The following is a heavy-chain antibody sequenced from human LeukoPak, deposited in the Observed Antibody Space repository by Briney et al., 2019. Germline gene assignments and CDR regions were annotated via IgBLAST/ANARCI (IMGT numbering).Heavy chain of an antibody. D-gene: IGHD6-19*01. CDR2: ISGSGVTM. Sequence: GGSLRLSCAASGFTFSRYEMNWVRQAPGRGLEWVSYISGSGVTMYYADSVKGRFTIYRDGAKNSLYLQMNSLRAEDTAVYYCARVVAVAAPGDYWGQGTLVTVSS. J-gene: IGHJ4*02. V-gene: IGHV3-48*03. CDR1: GFTFSRYE. CDR3: ARVVAVAAPGDY.